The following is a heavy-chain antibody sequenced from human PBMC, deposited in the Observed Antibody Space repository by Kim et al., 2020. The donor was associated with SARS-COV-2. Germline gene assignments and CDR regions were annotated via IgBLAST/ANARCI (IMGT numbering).Heavy chain of an antibody. CDR3: AVDVRTRTGTTD. D-gene: IGHD1-7*01. Sequence: YAGSLKGRFTISRDNSTNTLYLQMTSLRAEDTAVYYCAVDVRTRTGTTDWGQGTLVTVSS. V-gene: IGHV3-23*01. J-gene: IGHJ4*02.